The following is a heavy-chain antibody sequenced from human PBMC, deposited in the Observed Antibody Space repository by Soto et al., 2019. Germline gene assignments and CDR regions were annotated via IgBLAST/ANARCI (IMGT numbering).Heavy chain of an antibody. CDR3: AGVVAGTCSVY. J-gene: IGHJ4*02. Sequence: PGGSLRLSCAASGFTFSTYAMSWVRQAPGKGLEWVSAISDSAESTYYADSVKGRFTISRDNSKNTLFLQMNSLRAEDTAIYSCAGVVAGTCSVYWGQGTLVTVSS. CDR1: GFTFSTYA. D-gene: IGHD3-3*01. V-gene: IGHV3-23*01. CDR2: ISDSAEST.